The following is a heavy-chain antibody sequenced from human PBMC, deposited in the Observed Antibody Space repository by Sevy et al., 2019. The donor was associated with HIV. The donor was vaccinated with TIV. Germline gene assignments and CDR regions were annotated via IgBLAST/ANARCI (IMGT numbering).Heavy chain of an antibody. V-gene: IGHV3-48*02. J-gene: IGHJ4*02. Sequence: GRSLRLSCAASGFTFSSYSMNWVRQAPGKGLEWVSYISSSSSTIYYAYSVKGRFTISRDNAKNSLYLQMNSLRDEDTAVYYCARDRVLTDYYFDYWGQGTLVTVSS. CDR3: ARDRVLTDYYFDY. CDR1: GFTFSSYS. CDR2: ISSSSSTI.